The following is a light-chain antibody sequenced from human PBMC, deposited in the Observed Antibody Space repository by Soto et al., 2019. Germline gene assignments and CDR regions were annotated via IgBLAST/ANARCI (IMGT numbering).Light chain of an antibody. CDR3: SSYTTISTLEV. V-gene: IGLV2-14*01. J-gene: IGLJ3*02. CDR2: EVS. CDR1: SSDVGGYKY. Sequence: QSALTQPASVSGSPGQAITISCTGTSSDVGGYKYVSWYQQHPGKAPKLMIYEVSNRPSGVSNRFSGSKSGNTASLTISGLQAEDEADYYCSSYTTISTLEVFGGGTTLTVL.